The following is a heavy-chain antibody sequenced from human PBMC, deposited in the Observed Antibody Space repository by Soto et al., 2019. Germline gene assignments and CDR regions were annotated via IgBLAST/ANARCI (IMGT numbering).Heavy chain of an antibody. D-gene: IGHD1-26*01. CDR2: FNSDGSST. V-gene: IGHV3-74*01. CDR1: GFTFSSYW. J-gene: IGHJ6*02. CDR3: ARAAELDIYYYYGMAL. Sequence: EVQLVASGGGFVQPGGTLSLSCAASGFTFSSYWMHWVRHAPGKGLVWVSRFNSDGSSTSYAYSVTDRFTISRDNATNTADLQMNSLRSENTTVYYCARAAELDIYYYYGMALWCRGTTVAVAS.